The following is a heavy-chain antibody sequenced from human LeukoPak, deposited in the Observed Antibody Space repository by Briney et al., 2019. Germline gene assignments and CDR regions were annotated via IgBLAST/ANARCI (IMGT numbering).Heavy chain of an antibody. CDR2: IKSKTDGGTT. D-gene: IGHD3-9*01. V-gene: IGHV3-15*01. Sequence: GGSLRLSCAASGFTFSNAWMSWVRQAPGKGLEWVGRIKSKTDGGTTDYAAPVKGRFTISGDDSKNTLYLQMKSLKTEDTAVYYCTTDLRGYDILTGYYYFDYWGQGTLVTVSS. CDR1: GFTFSNAW. CDR3: TTDLRGYDILTGYYYFDY. J-gene: IGHJ4*02.